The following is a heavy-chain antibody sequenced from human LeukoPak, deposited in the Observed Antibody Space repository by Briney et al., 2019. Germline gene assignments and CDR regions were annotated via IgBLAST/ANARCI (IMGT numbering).Heavy chain of an antibody. CDR1: GYSFTTYW. V-gene: IGHV5-51*01. Sequence: GESLKISCETSGYSFTTYWIGWVRQMPGTGLEWVGAIYPDDSDTRYSPSFQGQVAISADKSVRTAYLQWSSLKASDTAMYYCARQRGASGSINWLDPWGQGTLVTVSS. CDR2: IYPDDSDT. D-gene: IGHD3-10*01. CDR3: ARQRGASGSINWLDP. J-gene: IGHJ5*02.